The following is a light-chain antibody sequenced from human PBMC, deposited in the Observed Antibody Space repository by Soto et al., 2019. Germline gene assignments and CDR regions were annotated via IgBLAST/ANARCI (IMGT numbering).Light chain of an antibody. CDR2: DAS. J-gene: IGKJ1*01. Sequence: DIQMTQSPSTLSGSVGDRVTISCRASQTISSWLAWYQQRPGKAPKLLIYDASSLESEVPSRFSGSGSGTEFTLTISSLQPDDFATYYCQQHSTSPWTFGQGTKVDIK. V-gene: IGKV1-5*01. CDR1: QTISSW. CDR3: QQHSTSPWT.